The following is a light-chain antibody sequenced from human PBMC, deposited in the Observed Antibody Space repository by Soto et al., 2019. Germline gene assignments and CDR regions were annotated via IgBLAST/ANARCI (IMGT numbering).Light chain of an antibody. CDR1: SSDVGGYNS. CDR2: DVS. J-gene: IGLJ2*01. V-gene: IGLV2-14*01. CDR3: SSYTSSTTLGV. Sequence: QSALTQPASVSGSPGQSITISCTGTSSDVGGYNSVSWYQQHPGKAPKLMICDVSNRPSGVSNRFSGSKSGNTASLTISGLQAEDEADYYCSSYTSSTTLGVFGGGTQLTVL.